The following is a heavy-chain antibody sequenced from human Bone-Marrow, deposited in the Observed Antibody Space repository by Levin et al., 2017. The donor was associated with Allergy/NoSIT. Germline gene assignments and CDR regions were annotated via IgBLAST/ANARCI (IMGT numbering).Heavy chain of an antibody. V-gene: IGHV3-23*01. D-gene: IGHD2-15*01. CDR3: AKDPLGESSGVGIFDY. CDR1: GFTFSSYA. J-gene: IGHJ4*02. Sequence: GESLKISCAASGFTFSSYALNWVRQAPGKGLEWVSVISGSGDSTYYADSVKGRFTISRDNSKNTLYLQMNSLRAEDTAVFYCAKDPLGESSGVGIFDYWGQGTLVTVSS. CDR2: ISGSGDST.